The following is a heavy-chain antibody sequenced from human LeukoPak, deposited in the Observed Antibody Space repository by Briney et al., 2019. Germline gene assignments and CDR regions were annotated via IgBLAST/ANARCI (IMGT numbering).Heavy chain of an antibody. D-gene: IGHD5-12*01. Sequence: GGSLRLSCAASGFIFSSYAMSWVRQAPGKGLEWVTDISGSGGSTYYSDSVKGRYTISRDNSKNTLFLQMNSLRAEDTAVYYCAKDRGPYSGYDSFFDFWGQGTLVTVSS. CDR2: ISGSGGST. CDR1: GFIFSSYA. J-gene: IGHJ4*02. V-gene: IGHV3-23*01. CDR3: AKDRGPYSGYDSFFDF.